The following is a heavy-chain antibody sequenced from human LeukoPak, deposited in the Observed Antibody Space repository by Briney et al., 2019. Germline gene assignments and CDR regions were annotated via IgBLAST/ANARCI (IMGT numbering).Heavy chain of an antibody. CDR3: ARALAWGGSSYSYYYMDV. D-gene: IGHD1-26*01. J-gene: IGHJ6*03. CDR1: GYTFSDYD. CDR2: INPNSGNA. Sequence: ASVKVSCKASGYTFSDYDINWVRQATGQGLEWMGWINPNSGNAGYAQKFQGRVTMTRNTSISTAYMELSSLRAEDTAVYYCARALAWGGSSYSYYYMDVWDKGTTVTVSS. V-gene: IGHV1-8*01.